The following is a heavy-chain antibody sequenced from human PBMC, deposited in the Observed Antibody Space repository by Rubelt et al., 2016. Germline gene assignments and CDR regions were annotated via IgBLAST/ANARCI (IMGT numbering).Heavy chain of an antibody. CDR3: ARQRGYSYYYLDY. CDR1: GGSISSYY. V-gene: IGHV4-59*08. D-gene: IGHD5-18*01. J-gene: IGHJ4*02. CDR2: IYYSGST. Sequence: QVQLQESGPGLVKPSETLSLTCTVSGGSISSYYWRWIRQPPGKGLEWIGYIYYSGSTNYNPSFKSRVTISVDTSKNQFSLKLSSVTAADTAVYYCARQRGYSYYYLDYWGQGTLVTVSS.